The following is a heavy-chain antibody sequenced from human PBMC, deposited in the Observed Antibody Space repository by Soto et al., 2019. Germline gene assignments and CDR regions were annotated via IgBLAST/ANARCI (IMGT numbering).Heavy chain of an antibody. CDR1: GFSFNSYG. CDR3: AKDSNPSIAARLSYYYGMDV. J-gene: IGHJ6*02. Sequence: HPGGSLRLSCAASGFSFNSYGIHWVRQAPDKGLEWVAVISYDGSNKYYADSVKGRFTISRDNSKNTLYLQMNSLRAEDTAVYYCAKDSNPSIAARLSYYYGMDVWGQGTPVTVSS. D-gene: IGHD6-6*01. CDR2: ISYDGSNK. V-gene: IGHV3-30*18.